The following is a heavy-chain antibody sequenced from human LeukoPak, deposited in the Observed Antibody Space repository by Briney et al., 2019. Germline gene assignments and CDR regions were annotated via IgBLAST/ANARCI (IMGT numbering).Heavy chain of an antibody. V-gene: IGHV3-48*03. J-gene: IGHJ5*02. CDR1: GVDLSTYE. Sequence: GGSLRLSCAASGVDLSTYEMNWVRQAPGKGLEWIADITISGHTKNYADSVKGRFTISRDNARTSLYLQMNSLRVEDTGVYYCARGDPHADLWGQGTLVTVSS. CDR3: ARGDPHADL. CDR2: ITISGHTK.